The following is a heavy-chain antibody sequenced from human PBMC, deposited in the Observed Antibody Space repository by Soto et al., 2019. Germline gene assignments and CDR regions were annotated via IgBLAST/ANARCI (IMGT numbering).Heavy chain of an antibody. J-gene: IGHJ5*02. CDR1: GFSLSASGAS. V-gene: IGHV2-5*01. D-gene: IGHD3-10*02. CDR3: VHRLDVPGLAFDP. CDR2: IYWNDDK. Sequence: GPTLVNPTQTLRLTCAFSGFSLSASGASVGWIRQPPGKALEWLAHIYWNDDKRYSSSLRSRLTISKDTSKNQVVLTFTNMDPADTGTYYCVHRLDVPGLAFDPWGQGTLVTVSS.